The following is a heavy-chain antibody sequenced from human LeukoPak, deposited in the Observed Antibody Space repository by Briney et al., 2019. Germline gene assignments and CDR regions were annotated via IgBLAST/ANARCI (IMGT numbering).Heavy chain of an antibody. J-gene: IGHJ4*02. CDR1: GGTFSSYA. CDR3: ALGFRTFYAVFDY. CDR2: IIPIFGTA. Sequence: SVKVSCKASGGTFSSYAISWVRQAPGQGLEWMGGIIPIFGTANYAQKFQGRVTITADESTTTAYMELNSLRSEDTAVYYCALGFRTFYAVFDYWGQGTLVTVSS. D-gene: IGHD2-2*01. V-gene: IGHV1-69*01.